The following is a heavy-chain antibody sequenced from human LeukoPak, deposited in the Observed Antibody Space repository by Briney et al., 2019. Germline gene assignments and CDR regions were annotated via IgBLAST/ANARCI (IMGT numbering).Heavy chain of an antibody. CDR3: AKGGSGWYLDY. V-gene: IGHV3-23*01. Sequence: GGSLRLSCAASGFTFSTYVMSWVRQAPGKGLEWVSAIRGSGGSTYSADSVKGRFTISRDNSENTLYLQMNSLRDEDTAVYYCAKGGSGWYLDYWGPDNLVTVSS. CDR2: IRGSGGST. CDR1: GFTFSTYV. J-gene: IGHJ4*02. D-gene: IGHD6-19*01.